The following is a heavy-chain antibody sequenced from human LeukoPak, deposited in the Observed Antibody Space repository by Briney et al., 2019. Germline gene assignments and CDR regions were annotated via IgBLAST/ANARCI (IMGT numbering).Heavy chain of an antibody. J-gene: IGHJ4*02. CDR2: ISGSGVST. CDR1: GFTFSSFA. CDR3: AREASILDY. Sequence: GGSLRLSCAASGFTFSSFATSWVRQAPGKGLEWVSVISGSGVSTYYADFVKGRFPISRESSKNTLYLQMNSLRVEDTAVYYCAREASILDYWGQGTLVTVFS. V-gene: IGHV3-23*01.